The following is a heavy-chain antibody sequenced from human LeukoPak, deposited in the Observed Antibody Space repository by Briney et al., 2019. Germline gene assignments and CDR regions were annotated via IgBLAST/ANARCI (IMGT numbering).Heavy chain of an antibody. CDR1: GFTFSSYW. V-gene: IGHV3-74*01. Sequence: AGGSLRLSCAASGFTFSSYWMHWVRQAPGKGLVWVSRIYSDGSSTNYADSVKGRFTIYRDNAKNTLYLQMNSLRAEDTAVYYCARGEYCSGGSCYSAAFDIWGQGTMVTVSS. CDR3: ARGEYCSGGSCYSAAFDI. J-gene: IGHJ3*02. D-gene: IGHD2-15*01. CDR2: IYSDGSST.